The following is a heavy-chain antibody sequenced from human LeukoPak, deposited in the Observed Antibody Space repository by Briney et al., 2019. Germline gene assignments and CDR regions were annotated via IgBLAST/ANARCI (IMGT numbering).Heavy chain of an antibody. Sequence: PGGSLRLSCSASGFNFRKTWMQWVRQAPGKGLVWVSQINDDGKTTGYADSVKGRFTVPRDNGKNTLYLHMKSLRAEDTAVYYCARDVSYGRMDVWGQGTTVIVSS. CDR3: ARDVSYGRMDV. J-gene: IGHJ6*02. CDR1: GFNFRKTW. CDR2: INDDGKTT. D-gene: IGHD4-17*01. V-gene: IGHV3-74*01.